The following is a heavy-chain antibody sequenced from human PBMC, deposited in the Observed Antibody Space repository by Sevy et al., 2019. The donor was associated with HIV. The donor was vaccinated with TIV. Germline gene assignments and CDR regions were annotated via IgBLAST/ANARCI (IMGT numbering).Heavy chain of an antibody. V-gene: IGHV4-39*01. CDR2: IYYSGST. D-gene: IGHD1-26*01. Sequence: SETLPLTCTVSGGSISSSSYYWGWIRQPPGKGLEWIGSIYYSGSTYYNPSLKSRVTISVDTSKNQFSLKLSSVTAADTAVYYCAPQGWELLRWFDPWGQGTLVTVSS. CDR1: GGSISSSSYY. J-gene: IGHJ5*02. CDR3: APQGWELLRWFDP.